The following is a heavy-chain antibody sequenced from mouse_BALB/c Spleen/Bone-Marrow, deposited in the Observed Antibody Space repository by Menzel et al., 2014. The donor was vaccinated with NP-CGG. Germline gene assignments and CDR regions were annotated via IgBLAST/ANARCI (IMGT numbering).Heavy chain of an antibody. V-gene: IGHV1S135*01. CDR3: ARGYYYGMDY. CDR1: GYSLTGYN. CDR2: IDPYYGGT. Sequence: QLQESGPELEKPGASVKISCKASGYSLTGYNMNWVKQNNGRSLEWIGNIDPYYGGTSYNQKFKGKATLTIDKSSSTPYMQLKGLTSEDSAVYYCARGYYYGMDYWGQGTSVTVSS. J-gene: IGHJ4*01.